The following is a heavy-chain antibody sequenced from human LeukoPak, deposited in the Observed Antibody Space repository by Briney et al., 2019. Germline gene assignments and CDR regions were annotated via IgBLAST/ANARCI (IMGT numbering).Heavy chain of an antibody. Sequence: PSETLSLTCTVSGGSISSYYWSWIRQPPGKGLEWIGYIYYSGSTNYNPSLKSRVTISVDTSKDQFSLKLSSVTAADTAVYYCARDRGYDREGGGRYFDYWGQGTLVTVPS. J-gene: IGHJ4*02. V-gene: IGHV4-59*01. CDR2: IYYSGST. D-gene: IGHD3-22*01. CDR3: ARDRGYDREGGGRYFDY. CDR1: GGSISSYY.